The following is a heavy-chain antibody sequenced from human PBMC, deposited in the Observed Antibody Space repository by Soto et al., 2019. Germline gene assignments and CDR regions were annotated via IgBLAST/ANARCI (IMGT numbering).Heavy chain of an antibody. Sequence: PWGSLRLSCASSGFTFSSYWMSWVRQAPGKGLEWVANIKQDGSEKYYVDSVKGRFTISRDNAKNSLYLQMNSLRAEDTAVYYCARDRRRLLWSYWGQGTLVTVSS. J-gene: IGHJ4*02. CDR2: IKQDGSEK. D-gene: IGHD3-10*01. V-gene: IGHV3-7*01. CDR1: GFTFSSYW. CDR3: ARDRRRLLWSY.